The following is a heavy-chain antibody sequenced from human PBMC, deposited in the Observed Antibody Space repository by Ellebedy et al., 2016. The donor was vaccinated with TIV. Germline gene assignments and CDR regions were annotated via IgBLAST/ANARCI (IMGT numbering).Heavy chain of an antibody. D-gene: IGHD1-26*01. CDR1: GFTFSTYA. CDR3: AKDQTRHGGSREISIDAFDI. V-gene: IGHV3-23*01. Sequence: GGSLRLSXAASGFTFSTYAMSWVRQAPGKGLEWVSHIGASGDYTYYTDSVKGRFTISRDNSKNTLYLQMNSLRAEDTAVYYCAKDQTRHGGSREISIDAFDIWGQGTMVTVSS. CDR2: IGASGDYT. J-gene: IGHJ3*02.